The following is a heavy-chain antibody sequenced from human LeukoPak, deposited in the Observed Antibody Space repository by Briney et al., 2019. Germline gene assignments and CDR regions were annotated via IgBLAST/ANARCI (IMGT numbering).Heavy chain of an antibody. V-gene: IGHV1-46*01. CDR2: INPSGGST. CDR1: GYTFTSYY. J-gene: IGHJ6*02. D-gene: IGHD2-15*01. CDR3: ARDGGYCSGGSCYWRSYYYGMDV. Sequence: ASVKASCKASGYTFTSYYMHWVRQAPGQGLEWMGIINPSGGSTSYAQKFQGRVTMTRDTSTSTVYMELSSLRSEDTAVYYCARDGGYCSGGSCYWRSYYYGMDVWGQGTTVTVSS.